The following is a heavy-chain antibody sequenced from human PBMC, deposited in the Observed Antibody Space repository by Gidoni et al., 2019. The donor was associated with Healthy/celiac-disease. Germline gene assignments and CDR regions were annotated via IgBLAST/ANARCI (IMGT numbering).Heavy chain of an antibody. CDR3: ARDHPYPGGVIGSYYYGMDV. V-gene: IGHV1-18*01. D-gene: IGHD3-16*02. CDR1: GYTFTSYG. Sequence: GYTFTSYGISWVRQAPGQGLEWMGWISAYNGNTNYAQKLQGRVTMTTDTSTSTAYMELRSLRSDDTAVYYCARDHPYPGGVIGSYYYGMDVWGQGTTVTVSS. CDR2: ISAYNGNT. J-gene: IGHJ6*02.